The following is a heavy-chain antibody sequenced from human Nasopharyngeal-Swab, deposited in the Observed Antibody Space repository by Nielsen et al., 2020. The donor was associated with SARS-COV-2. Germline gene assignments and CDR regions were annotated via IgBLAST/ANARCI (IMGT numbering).Heavy chain of an antibody. D-gene: IGHD6-6*01. CDR3: ARGGGSSSSAPFDY. CDR2: VSYDGSNQ. V-gene: IGHV3-30-3*01. J-gene: IGHJ4*02. Sequence: WIRQPPGKGLDWVAVVSYDGSNQYYGDSVQGRFTISRDNSKNTLYLQMNSLRAEDTAVYYCARGGGSSSSAPFDYWGQGTLVTVSS.